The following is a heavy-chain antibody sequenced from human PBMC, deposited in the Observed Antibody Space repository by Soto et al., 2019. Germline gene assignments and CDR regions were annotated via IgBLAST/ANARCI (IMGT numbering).Heavy chain of an antibody. V-gene: IGHV3-21*01. D-gene: IGHD2-15*01. CDR3: ARDPHSVVVVAATLAPWDFDL. CDR2: ISSSSSYI. CDR1: GFTFSSYS. J-gene: IGHJ2*01. Sequence: EVQLVESGGGLVKPGGSLRLSCAASGFTFSSYSMNWVRQAPGKGLEWVSSISSSSSYIYYADSVKGRFTISIDNAKNPLSLQMHSLRSEDTAVYYCARDPHSVVVVAATLAPWDFDLWGLGTLVTVSA.